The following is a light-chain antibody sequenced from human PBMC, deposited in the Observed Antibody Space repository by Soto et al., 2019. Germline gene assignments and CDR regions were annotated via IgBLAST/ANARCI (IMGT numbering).Light chain of an antibody. J-gene: IGKJ1*01. V-gene: IGKV3-15*01. CDR2: GAS. Sequence: EIVMTQSPATLYVSPGERDTLSCRASQSVSSNLAWYQQKPGQAPRLLIYGASTRATGIPARFSGSGSGTEFTLTISSLQSGDFAVYYCQQYNNWPPWTFGQGTKVEIK. CDR1: QSVSSN. CDR3: QQYNNWPPWT.